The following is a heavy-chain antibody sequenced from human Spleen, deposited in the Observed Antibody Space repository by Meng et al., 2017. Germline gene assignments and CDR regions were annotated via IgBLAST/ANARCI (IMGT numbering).Heavy chain of an antibody. CDR3: ARLFDRYYYDSSGYYGVNY. Sequence: ESLKISCAVSGYSISSGYYWGWIRQPPGKGLEWIGSIYHSGSTYYNPSLKSRVTISVDTSKNQFSLKLSSVTAADTAVYYCARLFDRYYYDSSGYYGVNYWGQGTLVTVSS. D-gene: IGHD3-22*01. V-gene: IGHV4-38-2*01. J-gene: IGHJ4*02. CDR1: GYSISSGYY. CDR2: IYHSGST.